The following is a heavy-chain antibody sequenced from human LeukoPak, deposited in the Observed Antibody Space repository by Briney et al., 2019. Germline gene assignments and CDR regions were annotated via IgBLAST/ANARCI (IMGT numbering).Heavy chain of an antibody. D-gene: IGHD6-19*01. Sequence: ASVKVSCKASGGTFSSYAISWVRQAPGQGLEWMGRINPNSGGTNYAQKFQGRVTMTRDTSISTACMELSRLRSDDTAVYYCARVLVAVAGRTDYWGQGTLVTVSS. J-gene: IGHJ4*02. CDR3: ARVLVAVAGRTDY. CDR1: GGTFSSYA. V-gene: IGHV1-2*06. CDR2: INPNSGGT.